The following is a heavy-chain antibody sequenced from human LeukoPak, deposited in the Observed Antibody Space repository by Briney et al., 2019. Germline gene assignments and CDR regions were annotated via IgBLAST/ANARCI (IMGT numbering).Heavy chain of an antibody. CDR3: ARDRWELDY. J-gene: IGHJ4*02. V-gene: IGHV3-33*08. CDR2: IWYDGSNK. D-gene: IGHD1-1*01. Sequence: GGSLRLSCAASGFTFSSYSMNWVRQAPGKGLEWVAVIWYDGSNKYYADSVKGRFTISRDNSKNTLYLQMNSLRAEDTAVYYCARDRWELDYWGQGALVTVSS. CDR1: GFTFSSYS.